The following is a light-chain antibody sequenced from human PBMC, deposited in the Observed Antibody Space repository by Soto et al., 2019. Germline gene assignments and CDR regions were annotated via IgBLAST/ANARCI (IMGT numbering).Light chain of an antibody. CDR1: RDINNY. Sequence: DIQMTQSPSSLSASVGDRVIITCQASRDINNYSNWYQQKPGKAPKVLIYDTSHLEAGVPSRFSGSGSGTDFTLIISSLQPEDIGTYYCQQYDYFPITFGQGTRLEIK. J-gene: IGKJ5*01. CDR2: DTS. CDR3: QQYDYFPIT. V-gene: IGKV1-33*01.